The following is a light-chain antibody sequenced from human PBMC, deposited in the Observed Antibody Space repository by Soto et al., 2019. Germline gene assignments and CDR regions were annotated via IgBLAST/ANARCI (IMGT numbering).Light chain of an antibody. V-gene: IGKV3-15*01. CDR1: QSVSSY. J-gene: IGKJ2*01. CDR3: QQYNNWPWT. Sequence: EIVMTQSPSTLSVSPGDRVTVSCRASQSVSSYFAWYQQKPGQAPRLLIYAASTMDTGIPARFSGSGSGTDFTLTIGSLQSEDFAVYYCQQYNNWPWTFGQGTKLDIK. CDR2: AAS.